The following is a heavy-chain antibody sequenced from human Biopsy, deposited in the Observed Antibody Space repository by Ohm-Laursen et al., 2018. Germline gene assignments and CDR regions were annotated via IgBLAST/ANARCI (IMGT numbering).Heavy chain of an antibody. J-gene: IGHJ4*02. CDR2: INSDGSST. CDR3: TRAEAGSGSLLYFDY. CDR1: GFTFSGFS. V-gene: IGHV3-74*01. D-gene: IGHD3-10*01. Sequence: GSLRLSCTASGFTFSGFSMNWVRQAPGKGLVWVSRINSDGSSTNYADAVKGRFTISRDNAKNTVFLQMNSLRAEDTAVYYCTRAEAGSGSLLYFDYWGQGTLVTVSS.